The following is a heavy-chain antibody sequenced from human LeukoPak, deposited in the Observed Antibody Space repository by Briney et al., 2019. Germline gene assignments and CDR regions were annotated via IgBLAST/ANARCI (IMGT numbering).Heavy chain of an antibody. CDR2: ISSTSTYI. Sequence: KSGGSLRLSCAASGFSFSTYSMNWVRQAPGKGLEWVSSISSTSTYIDYADSVKGRFTISRDNAKNSLYLQMNSLRVEDTAVYYCASTTVTTGYWGQGTLVTVSS. CDR3: ASTTVTTGY. D-gene: IGHD4-11*01. V-gene: IGHV3-21*01. J-gene: IGHJ4*02. CDR1: GFSFSTYS.